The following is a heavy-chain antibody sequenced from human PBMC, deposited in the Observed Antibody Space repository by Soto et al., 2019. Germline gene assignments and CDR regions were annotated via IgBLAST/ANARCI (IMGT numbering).Heavy chain of an antibody. J-gene: IGHJ4*02. D-gene: IGHD2-15*01. CDR1: GFTFSSYE. CDR2: ISSSGSTI. V-gene: IGHV3-48*03. Sequence: GGSLRLSCAASGFTFSSYEMNWVRQAPGKGLEWVSYISSSGSTIYYADSVKGRFTISRDNAKNSLYLQMNSLRAEDTAVYYCARDRGYGGNLYYFDYWGQGTLVTVSS. CDR3: ARDRGYGGNLYYFDY.